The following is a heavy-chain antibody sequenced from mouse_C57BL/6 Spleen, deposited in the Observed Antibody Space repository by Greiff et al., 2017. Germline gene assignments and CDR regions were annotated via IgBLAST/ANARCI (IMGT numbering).Heavy chain of an antibody. CDR1: GYTFTSYW. CDR3: ARTHLKGAMDY. CDR2: IDPSDSET. J-gene: IGHJ4*01. V-gene: IGHV1-52*01. D-gene: IGHD1-3*01. Sequence: QVQLQQPGAELVRPGSSVTLSCKASGYTFTSYWMHWVKQRPIQGLEWIGNIDPSDSETHYNQKFKDKATLTVDKSSSTAYMQLSSLTSEDSAVYYCARTHLKGAMDYWGQGTSVTVSS.